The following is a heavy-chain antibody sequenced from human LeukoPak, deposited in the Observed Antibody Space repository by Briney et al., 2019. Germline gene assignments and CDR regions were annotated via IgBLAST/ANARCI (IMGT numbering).Heavy chain of an antibody. CDR3: ARQTNWFDT. V-gene: IGHV4-59*08. J-gene: IGHJ5*02. CDR2: IYSSGNT. CDR1: GVSISTYY. Sequence: SETLSLTCTVSGVSISTYYWSWVRQPPGKALEWIGFIYSSGNTNYNPSLKSRVTISVDTAKNQFPLRLSSVTAADTAIYYCARQTNWFDTWGQGTLVTVSS.